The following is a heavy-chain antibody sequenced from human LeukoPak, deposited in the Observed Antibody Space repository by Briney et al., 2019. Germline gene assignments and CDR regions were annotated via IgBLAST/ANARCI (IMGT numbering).Heavy chain of an antibody. J-gene: IGHJ4*02. V-gene: IGHV1-69*04. CDR1: GGTFSSYA. Sequence: ASVKVSCKASGGTFSSYAISWARQAPGQGLEWMGRIIPILGIANYAQKFQGRVTITADKSTSTAYMELSSLRSEDTAVYYCARDRLYYYDSSGPVLSHWGQGTLVTVSS. CDR2: IIPILGIA. D-gene: IGHD3-22*01. CDR3: ARDRLYYYDSSGPVLSH.